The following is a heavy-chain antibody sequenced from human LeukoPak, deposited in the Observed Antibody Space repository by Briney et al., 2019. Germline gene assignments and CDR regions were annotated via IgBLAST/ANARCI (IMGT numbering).Heavy chain of an antibody. Sequence: ASVKVSCKASGYTFTSYYMHWVRQAPGQGLEWMGIINPSGGSTSYAQKFQGRVTMTRDTSTGTVYMELSSLRSEDTAVYYCARGDWCSGGSCYGSYFQHWGQGTLVTVSS. D-gene: IGHD2-15*01. CDR3: ARGDWCSGGSCYGSYFQH. V-gene: IGHV1-46*01. CDR2: INPSGGST. J-gene: IGHJ1*01. CDR1: GYTFTSYY.